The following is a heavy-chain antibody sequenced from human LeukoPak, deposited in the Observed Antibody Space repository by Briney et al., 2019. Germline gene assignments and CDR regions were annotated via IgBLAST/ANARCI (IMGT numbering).Heavy chain of an antibody. CDR2: IYYSGGT. CDR3: ARESIVVVPAADYYYYYMDV. CDR1: GGSISSHY. J-gene: IGHJ6*03. D-gene: IGHD2-2*01. Sequence: PSETLSLTCTVSGGSISSHYWSWIRQPPGKGLEWIGYIYYSGGTNYNPSLKSRVTISVDTSKNQFSLKLSSVTAADTAVYYCARESIVVVPAADYYYYYMDVWGKGTTVTVSS. V-gene: IGHV4-59*11.